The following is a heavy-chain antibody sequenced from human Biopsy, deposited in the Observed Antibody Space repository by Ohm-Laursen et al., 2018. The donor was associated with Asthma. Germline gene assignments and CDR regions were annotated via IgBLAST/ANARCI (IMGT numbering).Heavy chain of an antibody. CDR2: GYWTGST. CDR1: GGYIRSFY. V-gene: IGHV4-59*01. D-gene: IGHD6-19*01. Sequence: SETLSLTCGVYGGYIRSFYWSWIRQSPEKGREWMGYGYWTGSTNYNPSLKSRITMSVDTSKNRMFLELTSVTAADTAIYYCVRAVRNEQWLAPFDYWGQGKPVTVSS. J-gene: IGHJ4*02. CDR3: VRAVRNEQWLAPFDY.